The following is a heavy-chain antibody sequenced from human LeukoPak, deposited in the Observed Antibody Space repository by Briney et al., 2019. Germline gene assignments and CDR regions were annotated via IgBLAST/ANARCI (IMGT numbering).Heavy chain of an antibody. D-gene: IGHD7-27*01. CDR2: ISYDGSNK. Sequence: GGSLRLSCAASGFTFSSYAMHWVRQAPGKGLEWVAVISYDGSNKYYADSVKGRFTISRDNSKNTLYLQMNSLRAEDTAVYYCAKDGTLTGDAFDIWGQGTMVTVSS. CDR3: AKDGTLTGDAFDI. J-gene: IGHJ3*02. V-gene: IGHV3-30-3*01. CDR1: GFTFSSYA.